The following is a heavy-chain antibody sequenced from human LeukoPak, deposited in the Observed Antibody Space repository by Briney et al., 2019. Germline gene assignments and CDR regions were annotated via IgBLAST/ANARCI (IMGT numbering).Heavy chain of an antibody. CDR1: GYTFTSYG. J-gene: IGHJ6*03. D-gene: IGHD3-22*01. Sequence: ASVKVSCKASGYTFTSYGISWVRQAPGQGLEWMGWISAYNGNTNYAQKLQGRVTMTTDTSTSTAYMELSRLRSDDTAVYYCARGPGGRSGYYPLEDYYYYYYMDVWGKGTTVTVSS. CDR2: ISAYNGNT. V-gene: IGHV1-18*01. CDR3: ARGPGGRSGYYPLEDYYYYYYMDV.